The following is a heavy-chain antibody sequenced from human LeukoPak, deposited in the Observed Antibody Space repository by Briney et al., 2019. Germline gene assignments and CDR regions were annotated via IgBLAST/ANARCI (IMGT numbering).Heavy chain of an antibody. V-gene: IGHV4-59*12. Sequence: SETPSLTCTVSGGSISSYYWSWIRQPPGKGLEWIGYIYYSGSTNYNPSLKSRVTISVDTSKNQFSLKPSSVTAADTAVYYCARLYYDYWGQGTLVTVSS. J-gene: IGHJ4*02. CDR3: ARLYYDY. CDR1: GGSISSYY. CDR2: IYYSGST.